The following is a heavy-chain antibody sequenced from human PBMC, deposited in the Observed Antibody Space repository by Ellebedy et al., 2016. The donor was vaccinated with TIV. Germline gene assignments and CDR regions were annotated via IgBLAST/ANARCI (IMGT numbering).Heavy chain of an antibody. Sequence: GESLKISXTTSGFNFRNYWMTWVRQAPGKGLEWVANIQDNEGDRNYQYSVEGRFTISRDNAKKTLYLQMDSLRAEDTAVYFCARDRSEQYSYGGTTYSFDAFDIWGQGTLVTVSS. CDR1: GFNFRNYW. D-gene: IGHD3-10*01. CDR3: ARDRSEQYSYGGTTYSFDAFDI. J-gene: IGHJ3*02. V-gene: IGHV3-7*01. CDR2: IQDNEGDR.